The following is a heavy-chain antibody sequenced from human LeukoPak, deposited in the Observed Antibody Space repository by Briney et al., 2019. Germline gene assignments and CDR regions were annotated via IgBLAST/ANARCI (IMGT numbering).Heavy chain of an antibody. J-gene: IGHJ4*02. Sequence: GGSLRLSCAASGFTFSSNSMNWVRQAPGKGLEWVSYISSSSSTIYYADSVKGRFTISRDNAKNSLYLQMNSLRAEDTAVYYCARAVAYYYDSRSYFDYWGQGTLVTVSS. CDR2: ISSSSSTI. V-gene: IGHV3-48*01. D-gene: IGHD3-22*01. CDR3: ARAVAYYYDSRSYFDY. CDR1: GFTFSSNS.